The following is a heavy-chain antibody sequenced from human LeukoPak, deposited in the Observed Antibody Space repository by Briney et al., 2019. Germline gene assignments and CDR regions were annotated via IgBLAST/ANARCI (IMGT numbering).Heavy chain of an antibody. CDR3: ARGGLNFDAFDI. D-gene: IGHD1-7*01. CDR2: IGSRSTYT. V-gene: IGHV3-21*01. J-gene: IGHJ3*02. CDR1: GFTFSSYS. Sequence: PGGSLRLSCAASGFTFSSYSMNWVRQAPGKGLEWVSSIGSRSTYTYSADSVKGRFNISRYNAKNSVYLQMNSLRAGDTAVYYCARGGLNFDAFDIWGQGTMVTVSS.